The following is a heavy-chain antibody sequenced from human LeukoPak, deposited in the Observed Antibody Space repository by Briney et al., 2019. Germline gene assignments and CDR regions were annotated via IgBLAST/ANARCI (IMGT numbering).Heavy chain of an antibody. J-gene: IGHJ2*01. CDR2: IYYSGST. CDR3: ARGLWYYYDSSGYYHDL. V-gene: IGHV4-59*11. D-gene: IGHD3-22*01. Sequence: PSETLSLTCTVSGGSISSHYWSWIRQPPGKGLEWIGYIYYSGSTNYNPSLKSRVTISVDTSKNQFSLKLSSVTAADTAVYYCARGLWYYYDSSGYYHDLWGRGTLVTVSS. CDR1: GGSISSHY.